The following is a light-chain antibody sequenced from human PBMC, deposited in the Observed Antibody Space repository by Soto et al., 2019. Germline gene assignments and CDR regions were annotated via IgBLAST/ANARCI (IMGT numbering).Light chain of an antibody. CDR1: SSDVGGYNY. CDR3: TSYAGSNNVG. Sequence: QSALTQPPSASGSPGQSVTISCTGTSSDVGGYNYVSWYQQHPGKAPKLMIYEVIKRPSGVPDRFSGSKSGNTASLTVSGLQAEDEADYYCTSYAGSNNVGFGGGTKLTVL. V-gene: IGLV2-8*01. J-gene: IGLJ2*01. CDR2: EVI.